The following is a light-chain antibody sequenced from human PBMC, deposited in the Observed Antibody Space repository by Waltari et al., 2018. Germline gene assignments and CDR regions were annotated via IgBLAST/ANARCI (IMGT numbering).Light chain of an antibody. CDR1: SSDVGGDDS. CDR2: DVN. V-gene: IGLV2-14*03. Sequence: QSALTQPASVSGSPGQSITISCTGSSSDVGGDDSVSWYEDHPGQAPKVIIYDVNKRPSGVSDRFSGSKFGNTASLTIFGLQAEDEATFYCSSQSTKNGVIFGGGTKVTVL. CDR3: SSQSTKNGVI. J-gene: IGLJ2*01.